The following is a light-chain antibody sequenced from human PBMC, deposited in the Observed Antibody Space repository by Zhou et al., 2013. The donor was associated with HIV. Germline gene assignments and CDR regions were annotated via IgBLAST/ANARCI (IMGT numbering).Light chain of an antibody. Sequence: EIVMTQSPATLSVSPGERATLSCRASQSVSSNLAWYQQKPGQAPRLLIYGASTRATGIPARFSGSGSGTEFTLTISSMQSEDFAVYYCQHYNNWPPRATFGGRDQGGDQT. CDR3: QHYNNWPPRAT. CDR1: QSVSSN. J-gene: IGKJ4*01. CDR2: GAS. V-gene: IGKV3-15*01.